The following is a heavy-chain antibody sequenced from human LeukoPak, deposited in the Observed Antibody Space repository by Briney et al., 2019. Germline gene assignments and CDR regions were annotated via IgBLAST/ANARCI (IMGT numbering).Heavy chain of an antibody. V-gene: IGHV3-74*01. J-gene: IGHJ6*03. CDR2: IKTDGSIT. Sequence: GGSLRLSCAASGFSFSVYWMHWVRQAPGKGPVWVSRIKTDGSITDYADSVKGRFTISRDNAKNSLYLQMNSLRAEDTALYHCARDDYGSGSYPMDVWGKGTTVTISS. D-gene: IGHD3-10*01. CDR3: ARDDYGSGSYPMDV. CDR1: GFSFSVYW.